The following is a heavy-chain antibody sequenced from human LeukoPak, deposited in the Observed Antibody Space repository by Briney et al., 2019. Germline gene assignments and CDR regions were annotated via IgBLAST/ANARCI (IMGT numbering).Heavy chain of an antibody. CDR1: VYTFTTYG. CDR2: ISTYNGNT. CDR3: ARSGGSTAYYFY. J-gene: IGHJ4*02. D-gene: IGHD3-22*01. Sequence: ASVNVSCKASVYTFTTYGISWVRQAPGQGLGWRGWISTYNGNTNYTQKLQGRVTITTDTSTSTAYMELRSLRSDDTAVYYCARSGGSTAYYFYWGQGTLVTVSS. V-gene: IGHV1-18*01.